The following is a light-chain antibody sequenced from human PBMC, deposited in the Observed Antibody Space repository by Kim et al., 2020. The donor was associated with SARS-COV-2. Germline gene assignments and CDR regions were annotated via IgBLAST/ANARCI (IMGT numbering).Light chain of an antibody. CDR3: QQRTSWPLT. CDR2: DAS. J-gene: IGKJ5*01. CDR1: QSVSPY. Sequence: LPPGERATLSCRASQSVSPYLAWYQRKPGQTPRLRIYDASNRATGIPVRFSGSGSWTDFTLTISSLEPEDFAVYYCQQRTSWPLTFGQGTRLEIK. V-gene: IGKV3-11*01.